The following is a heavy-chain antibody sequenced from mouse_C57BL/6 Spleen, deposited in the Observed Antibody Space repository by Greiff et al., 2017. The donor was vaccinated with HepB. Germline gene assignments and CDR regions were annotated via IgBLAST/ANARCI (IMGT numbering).Heavy chain of an antibody. CDR1: GYTFTSYW. Sequence: VQLQQPGAELVMPGASVKLSCKASGYTFTSYWMHWVKQRPGQGLEWIGEIDPSDSYTNYNQKFKGKSTLTVDKSSSTAYMQLSSLTSEDSAVYYCARGGLERGFAYWGQGTLVTVSA. CDR3: ARGGLERGFAY. CDR2: IDPSDSYT. J-gene: IGHJ3*01. V-gene: IGHV1-69*01.